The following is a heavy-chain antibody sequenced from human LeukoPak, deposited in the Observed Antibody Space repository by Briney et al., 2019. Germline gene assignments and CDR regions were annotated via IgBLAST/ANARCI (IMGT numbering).Heavy chain of an antibody. D-gene: IGHD3-3*01. V-gene: IGHV1-18*01. CDR1: GYTFTSYG. J-gene: IGHJ3*02. CDR2: ISAYNGNT. Sequence: ASVKVSCKTSGYTFTSYGISWVRQAPGQGLEWMGWISAYNGNTNYAQKLQGRVTMTTDTSTSTAYMELRSLRSDDTAVYYCARDYNLRFLEPRRDDAFDIWGQGTMVTVSS. CDR3: ARDYNLRFLEPRRDDAFDI.